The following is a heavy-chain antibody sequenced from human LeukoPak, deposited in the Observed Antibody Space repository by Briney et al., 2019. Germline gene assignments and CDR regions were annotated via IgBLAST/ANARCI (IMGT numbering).Heavy chain of an antibody. Sequence: ASVTVSCTASGYTFTTYGISAVRPAPGRGVEGRGCISSYNGNTNYAQKLKGRVTMTTDTSTSTAYMELRSLRADDTAVYYCARDPSGRYCNGGSCYSPYWGQGTLVTVSS. D-gene: IGHD2-15*01. V-gene: IGHV1-18*04. CDR3: ARDPSGRYCNGGSCYSPY. J-gene: IGHJ4*02. CDR2: ISSYNGNT. CDR1: GYTFTTYG.